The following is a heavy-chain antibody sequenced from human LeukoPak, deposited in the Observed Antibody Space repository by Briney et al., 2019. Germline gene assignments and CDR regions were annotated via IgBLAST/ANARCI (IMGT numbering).Heavy chain of an antibody. D-gene: IGHD3-3*01. J-gene: IGHJ4*02. CDR3: ARVVYDFWSAVNYFDY. V-gene: IGHV4-34*01. CDR2: IYYSGST. Sequence: SETLSLTCAVYGGSFSGYYWSWIRQPPGKGLEWIGSIYYSGSTYYNPSLKSRVTISVDTSKNQFSLKLSSVTAADTAVYYCARVVYDFWSAVNYFDYWGQGTLVTVSS. CDR1: GGSFSGYY.